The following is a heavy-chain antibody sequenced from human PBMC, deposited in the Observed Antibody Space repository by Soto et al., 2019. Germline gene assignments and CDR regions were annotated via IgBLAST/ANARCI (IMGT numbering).Heavy chain of an antibody. CDR1: GGSISSFY. V-gene: IGHV4-4*07. CDR2: IYTSGIT. J-gene: IGHJ5*02. Sequence: SETLSLTCAVSGGSISSFYWSWIRQPAGKGLEWIGHIYTSGITNYNPSLKSRVTMSIDTSKNEFSLKLSSVTAADTAVYFCARDRDWFDPWGQGTLVTVSS. CDR3: ARDRDWFDP.